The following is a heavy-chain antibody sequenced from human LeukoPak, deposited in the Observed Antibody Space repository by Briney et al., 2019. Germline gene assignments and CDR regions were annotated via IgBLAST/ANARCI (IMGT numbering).Heavy chain of an antibody. Sequence: ASVKVSCKASGYTFTGYYMHWVRQAPGQGLEWMGWINPNSGGTYYAQKFQGRVSMTRDTSISTAYMELSTLRAEDTAVYYCVKTQTHFGDYRRDYWGQGTLVTVSS. V-gene: IGHV1-2*02. J-gene: IGHJ4*02. CDR2: INPNSGGT. CDR1: GYTFTGYY. D-gene: IGHD4-17*01. CDR3: VKTQTHFGDYRRDY.